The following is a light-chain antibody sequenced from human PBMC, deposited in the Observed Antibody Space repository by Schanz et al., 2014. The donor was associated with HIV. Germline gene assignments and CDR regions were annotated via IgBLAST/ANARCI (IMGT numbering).Light chain of an antibody. CDR1: SGHSSYI. J-gene: IGLJ3*02. Sequence: QLVLTQSPSASASLGSSVKLTCTLSSGHSSYIIAWHQQQPGKAPRYLMKLEGSGSYNKGSGVPDRFSGSSSGADRYLTISNLQSEDEADYYCETWDSNTWVFGGGTKLTVL. CDR2: LEGSGSY. V-gene: IGLV4-60*03. CDR3: ETWDSNTWV.